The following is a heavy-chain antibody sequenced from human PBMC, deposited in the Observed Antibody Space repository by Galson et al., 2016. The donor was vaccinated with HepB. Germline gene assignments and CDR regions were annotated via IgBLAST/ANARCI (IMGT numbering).Heavy chain of an antibody. CDR1: GYTFINYA. Sequence: SVKVSCKASGYPSSGYTFINYAISWVRQAPGQGLEWMGWINPYNGNTNYAQKVQGRVTMQTETSTSTAYIELRSLRSDDTAGYFCARGAHSYCTRTSCPSDYFYYMDVWGNGTTVTVSS. CDR2: INPYNGNT. CDR3: ARGAHSYCTRTSCPSDYFYYMDV. D-gene: IGHD2-2*01. V-gene: IGHV1-18*04. J-gene: IGHJ6*03.